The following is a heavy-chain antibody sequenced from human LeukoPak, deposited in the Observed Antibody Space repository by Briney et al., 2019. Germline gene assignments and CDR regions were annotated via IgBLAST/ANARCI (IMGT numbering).Heavy chain of an antibody. V-gene: IGHV4-59*01. D-gene: IGHD2-8*02. CDR3: ARDLPSSTGWLPLAD. Sequence: SETLSLTCTVSGGSISSYYWSWIRQPPGKGLEWIGYIYYSGSTNYNPSLKSRVTISVDTSKNQFSLKLSSVTAADTAVYYCARDLPSSTGWLPLADWGQGTLVTVSS. CDR1: GGSISSYY. CDR2: IYYSGST. J-gene: IGHJ4*02.